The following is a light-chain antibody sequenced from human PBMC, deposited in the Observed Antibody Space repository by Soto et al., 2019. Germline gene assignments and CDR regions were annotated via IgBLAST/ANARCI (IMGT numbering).Light chain of an antibody. CDR3: QQYGSSGT. J-gene: IGKJ1*01. CDR2: GAS. Sequence: IVLTPSPFTLSLSPGERATLSCRASQSVTSIYSAWYQQKPGQAPRLLIYGASNRATGIPDRFSGSGSGTDFTLTISRLEPEDFAVYYCQQYGSSGTFGQGTKVDIK. CDR1: QSVTSIY. V-gene: IGKV3-20*01.